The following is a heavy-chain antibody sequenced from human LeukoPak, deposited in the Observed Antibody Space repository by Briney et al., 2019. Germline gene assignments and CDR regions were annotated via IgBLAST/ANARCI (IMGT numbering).Heavy chain of an antibody. D-gene: IGHD1/OR15-1a*01. J-gene: IGHJ4*02. Sequence: ASVKVSCKASGYTFTGYYMHWVRQAPGQGLEWMGWINPNSGGTNYAQKFQGRVTMTRDTSISTAYMKLSRLRSDDTAVYYCARAPKTRRPFDYWGQGTLVTVSS. V-gene: IGHV1-2*02. CDR1: GYTFTGYY. CDR3: ARAPKTRRPFDY. CDR2: INPNSGGT.